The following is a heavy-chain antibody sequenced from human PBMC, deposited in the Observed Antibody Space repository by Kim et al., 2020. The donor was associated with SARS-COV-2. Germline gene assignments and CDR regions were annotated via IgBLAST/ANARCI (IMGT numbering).Heavy chain of an antibody. D-gene: IGHD6-13*01. Sequence: ASVKVSCKTSGYTFTSNSVSWVRQAPGQGLEWMGWISSYSGQTNYAQKLQGRVTMTTDTSTSTAYMELRTLRSDDTAVYFCARDRGQQLVTGVFEDGGQG. CDR3: ARDRGQQLVTGVFED. V-gene: IGHV1-18*04. CDR2: ISSYSGQT. J-gene: IGHJ4*02. CDR1: GYTFTSNS.